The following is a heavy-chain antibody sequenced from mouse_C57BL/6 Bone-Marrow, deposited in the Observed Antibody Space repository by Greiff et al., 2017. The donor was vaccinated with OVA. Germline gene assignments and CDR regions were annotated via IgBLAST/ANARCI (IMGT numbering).Heavy chain of an antibody. CDR1: GYTFTSYW. CDR2: IDPSDSYT. CDR3: ASIGGGY. V-gene: IGHV1-69*01. Sequence: VQLHQSGAELVMPGASVKLSCKASGYTFTSYWMHWVKQRPGQGLEWIGEIDPSDSYTNYNQKFKGKSTLTVDKSSSTAYMQLSSLTSEDSAVYYCASIGGGYWGQGTTLTVSS. J-gene: IGHJ2*01. D-gene: IGHD2-14*01.